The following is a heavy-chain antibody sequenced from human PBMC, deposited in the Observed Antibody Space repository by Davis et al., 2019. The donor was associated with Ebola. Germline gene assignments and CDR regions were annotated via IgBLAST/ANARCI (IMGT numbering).Heavy chain of an antibody. CDR3: AREGAPTVTLYYYYYGMDV. J-gene: IGHJ6*02. Sequence: PGGSLRLSCAASGFTFSSYWMHWVRQAPGKGLVWVSRINSDGSSTSYADSVKGRFTISRDNSKNTLYLQMNSLRAEDTAVYYCAREGAPTVTLYYYYYGMDVWGQGTTVTVSS. D-gene: IGHD4-17*01. V-gene: IGHV3-74*01. CDR2: INSDGSST. CDR1: GFTFSSYW.